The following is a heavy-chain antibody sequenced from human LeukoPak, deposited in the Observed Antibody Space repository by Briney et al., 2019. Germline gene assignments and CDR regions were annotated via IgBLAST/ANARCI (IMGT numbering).Heavy chain of an antibody. J-gene: IGHJ6*03. CDR1: GYTFTGYY. Sequence: ASVKVSCKASGYTFTGYYMHWVRQAPGQGLEWMGWINPNSGGTNYAQKFQGRVTMTRDTSISTAYMELSRLRSGDTAVYYCARDRGIDYYGSGSYYRHYYYYMDVWGKGTTVTVSS. V-gene: IGHV1-2*02. D-gene: IGHD3-10*01. CDR2: INPNSGGT. CDR3: ARDRGIDYYGSGSYYRHYYYYMDV.